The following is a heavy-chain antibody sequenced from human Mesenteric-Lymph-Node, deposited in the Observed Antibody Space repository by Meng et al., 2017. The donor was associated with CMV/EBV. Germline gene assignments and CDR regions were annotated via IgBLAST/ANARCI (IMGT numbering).Heavy chain of an antibody. CDR3: ARDNVNPEGFDP. D-gene: IGHD2/OR15-2a*01. V-gene: IGHV1-2*06. CDR2: INPNSGVS. J-gene: IGHJ5*02. Sequence: QVKLVQSRAEVGKPGASVMVSCKASGYTFTDFYIHWVRQAPGQGLEWMGRINPNSGVSNSAQNFQGRVTMTWDTSISTAYMELGRLTSDDTAVYYCARDNVNPEGFDPWGQGTLVTVSS. CDR1: GYTFTDFY.